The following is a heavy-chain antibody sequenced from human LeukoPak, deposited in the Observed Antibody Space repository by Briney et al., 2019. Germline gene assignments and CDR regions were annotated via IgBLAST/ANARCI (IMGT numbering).Heavy chain of an antibody. CDR1: GFTVSSNY. CDR3: ARGRYSKDYYYYYMDV. CDR2: IYSGGYSGVNT. J-gene: IGHJ6*03. V-gene: IGHV3-66*02. D-gene: IGHD4-11*01. Sequence: GGSLRLSCAASGFTVSSNYMSWVRQAPGTGLEWVSLIYSGGYSGVNTYYEDSVKGRFTVSRDNSKNTLYLQMNSLRAEDTAVYYCARGRYSKDYYYYYMDVWGKGTTVTVSS.